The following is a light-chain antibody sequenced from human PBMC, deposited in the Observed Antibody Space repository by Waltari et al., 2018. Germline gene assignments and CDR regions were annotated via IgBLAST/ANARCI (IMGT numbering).Light chain of an antibody. CDR1: QSVSRS. Sequence: EIVLTQSPATLSLSPGERATLSCRASQSVSRSLAWYQHKPGQAPRLLIYEASNRATGIPARFSGMGYGTDFTLTISSLEPEDFAVYYCQQRSNWPPVTFGQGTRLEIK. CDR2: EAS. CDR3: QQRSNWPPVT. V-gene: IGKV3-11*01. J-gene: IGKJ5*01.